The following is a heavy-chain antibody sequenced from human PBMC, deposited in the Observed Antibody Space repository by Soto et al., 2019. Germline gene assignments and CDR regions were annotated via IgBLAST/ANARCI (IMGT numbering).Heavy chain of an antibody. J-gene: IGHJ3*02. CDR1: GGTFSSYA. Sequence: QVQLVQSGAEVKKPGSSVKVSCKASGGTFSSYAISWVRQAPGQGLEWMGGIIPIFGTANYAQKFQGRVTITADESTSTAYMERSSLRSEDTAVYYCATDSGYSSGWYTLGAFDIWGQGTMVTVSS. CDR3: ATDSGYSSGWYTLGAFDI. CDR2: IIPIFGTA. V-gene: IGHV1-69*01. D-gene: IGHD6-19*01.